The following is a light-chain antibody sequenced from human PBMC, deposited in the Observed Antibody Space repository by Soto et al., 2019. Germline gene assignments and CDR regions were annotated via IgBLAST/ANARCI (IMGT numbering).Light chain of an antibody. CDR2: AAS. CDR3: QKSNSAPWT. CDR1: QGITNY. Sequence: DIQMTQSPSSLSASVGDRVTITCLASQGITNYLAWYQQKPGKVPKLLIYAASTLQSGVPSRFSGSGSGTYFSFTISSLQPDDVATYYCQKSNSAPWTFGQGTKVDIK. V-gene: IGKV1-27*01. J-gene: IGKJ1*01.